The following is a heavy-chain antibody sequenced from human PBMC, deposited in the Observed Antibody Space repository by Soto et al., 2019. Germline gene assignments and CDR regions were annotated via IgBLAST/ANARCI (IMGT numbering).Heavy chain of an antibody. CDR2: IYYRGNA. CDR3: ALVRRLAPVANYYYHSMDV. D-gene: IGHD5-12*01. CDR1: GGSIRPHY. Sequence: PSETLSLTCAVSGGSIRPHYWTWIRQPPGKGLEWVGYIYYRGNANYSPALKSRVTISVDTSRNQVSLKLNSVTAADTAVYYCALVRRLAPVANYYYHSMDVWGQGTPLNASS. V-gene: IGHV4-59*11. J-gene: IGHJ6*02.